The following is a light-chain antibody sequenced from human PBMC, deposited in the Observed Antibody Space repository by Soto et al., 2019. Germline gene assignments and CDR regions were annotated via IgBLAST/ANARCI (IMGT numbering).Light chain of an antibody. CDR1: SSDVGGYNY. CDR2: DVS. Sequence: QPVLTQSRSVSGSPGQSVTISCTGTSSDVGGYNYVSWYQQHPGKAPKLMIYDVSKRPSGVPDRFFGSKSGNTASLTISGLQAEDEADYYCCSYADNYVVFGGGTKLTVL. CDR3: CSYADNYVV. V-gene: IGLV2-11*01. J-gene: IGLJ2*01.